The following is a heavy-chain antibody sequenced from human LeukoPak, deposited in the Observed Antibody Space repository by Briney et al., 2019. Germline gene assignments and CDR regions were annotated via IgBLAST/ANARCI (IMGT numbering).Heavy chain of an antibody. CDR1: GFTFSSYW. J-gene: IGHJ4*02. D-gene: IGHD5-12*01. CDR2: INSDGSSI. V-gene: IGHV3-74*03. CDR3: AREGRVSGYDFDC. Sequence: GGSLRLSCAASGFTFSSYWMHWVRRAPGKGLVWVSRINSDGSSITYADSVKGRFTISRDNAKNTLFLQMNSLRAEDTAVYYCAREGRVSGYDFDCWGQGTLVTVSS.